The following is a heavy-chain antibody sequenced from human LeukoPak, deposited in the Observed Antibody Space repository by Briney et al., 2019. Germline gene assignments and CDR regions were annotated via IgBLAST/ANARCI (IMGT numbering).Heavy chain of an antibody. D-gene: IGHD2-2*01. CDR3: ARGYCSSTSCYWYFDY. Sequence: ASVKVSCKASGHTFTGYYMHWVRQAPGQGLEWMGWINPNSGGTNYAQKFQGRVTMTRDTSISTAYMELSRLRSDDTAVYYCARGYCSSTSCYWYFDYWGQGTLVTVSS. V-gene: IGHV1-2*02. CDR1: GHTFTGYY. J-gene: IGHJ4*02. CDR2: INPNSGGT.